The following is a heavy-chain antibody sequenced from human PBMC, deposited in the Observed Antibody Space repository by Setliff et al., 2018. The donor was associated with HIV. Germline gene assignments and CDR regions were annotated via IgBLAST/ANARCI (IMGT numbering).Heavy chain of an antibody. J-gene: IGHJ3*02. V-gene: IGHV5-51*01. CDR2: IYPGDSDT. Sequence: ESLKISCKGSGYSFTSYWIGWVRQMPGKGLEWMGIIYPGDSDTRYSPSFQGQVTISADKSISTAYLQWSSLRASDTAMYYCARRGYCSSTSCPDAFDIWGQGTMVTVSS. CDR1: GYSFTSYW. D-gene: IGHD2-2*01. CDR3: ARRGYCSSTSCPDAFDI.